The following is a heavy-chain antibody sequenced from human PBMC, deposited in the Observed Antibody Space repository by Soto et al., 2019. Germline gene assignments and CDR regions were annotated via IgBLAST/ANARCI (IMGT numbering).Heavy chain of an antibody. J-gene: IGHJ5*02. Sequence: SETLSLTCAVYGGSFSGYYWSWIRQPPGKGLEWIGEINHSGSTNYNPSLKSRVTISVDTSKNQFSLKLSSVTAADTAVYYCARGRGSSSLAISHRAHEWNWFDPWGQGTLVTVSS. D-gene: IGHD6-13*01. CDR3: ARGRGSSSLAISHRAHEWNWFDP. CDR2: INHSGST. CDR1: GGSFSGYY. V-gene: IGHV4-34*01.